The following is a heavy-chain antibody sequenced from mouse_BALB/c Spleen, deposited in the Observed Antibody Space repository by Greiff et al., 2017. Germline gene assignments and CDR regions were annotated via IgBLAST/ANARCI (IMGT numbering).Heavy chain of an antibody. CDR1: GYAFTNYL. J-gene: IGHJ3*01. D-gene: IGHD4-1*01. CDR3: ARPALGPWFAY. Sequence: QVHVKQSGAELVRPGTSVKVSCKASGYAFTNYLIEWVKQRPGQGLEWIGVINPGSGGTNYNEKFKGKATLTADKSSSTAYMQLSSLTSDDSAVYFRARPALGPWFAYWGQGTLVTVSA. CDR2: INPGSGGT. V-gene: IGHV1-54*01.